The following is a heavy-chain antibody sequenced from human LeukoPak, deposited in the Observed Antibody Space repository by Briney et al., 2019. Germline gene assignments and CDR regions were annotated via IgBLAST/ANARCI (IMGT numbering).Heavy chain of an antibody. V-gene: IGHV4-34*01. CDR3: ARRPYSGSYREDY. D-gene: IGHD1-26*01. Sequence: SETLSLTCAVYGGSFSGYYWSWIRQPPGKGLEWLGEINHSGSTNYNPSLKSRVTISVDTSKNQFSLKLSSVTAADTAVYYCARRPYSGSYREDYWGQGTLVTVSS. CDR2: INHSGST. CDR1: GGSFSGYY. J-gene: IGHJ4*02.